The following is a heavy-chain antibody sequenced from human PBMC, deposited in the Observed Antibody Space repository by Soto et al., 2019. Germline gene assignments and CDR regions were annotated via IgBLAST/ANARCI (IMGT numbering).Heavy chain of an antibody. CDR2: IYYTGYT. CDR3: ARSAIATHWFFDL. Sequence: LSLTCSVSGGPISSSSYYWGWIRQAPGKGLEWLATIYYTGYTYHNPSLKSHVTISVDTSKDQFSLELTSATAADTALYYCARSAIATHWFFDLWGRGTLVTVAS. J-gene: IGHJ2*01. D-gene: IGHD5-18*01. CDR1: GGPISSSSYY. V-gene: IGHV4-39*01.